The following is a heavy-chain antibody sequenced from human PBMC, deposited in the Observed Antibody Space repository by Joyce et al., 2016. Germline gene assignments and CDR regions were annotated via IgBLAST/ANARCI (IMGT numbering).Heavy chain of an antibody. CDR3: TKNAAYYLDF. J-gene: IGHJ4*02. CDR1: SYSVTKDNW. V-gene: IGHV4-4*02. D-gene: IGHD6-13*01. CDR2: IHHIGRT. Sequence: QVHLQESGPGLVEPSGPLSVTCTLSSYSVTKDNWWSWFRQSPDKGLEWIGEIHHIGRTTYNPALKSRVSMSVDKTKNQLSLTLNSVTAADSAIYYCTKNAAYYLDFWGRGTLVTVSS.